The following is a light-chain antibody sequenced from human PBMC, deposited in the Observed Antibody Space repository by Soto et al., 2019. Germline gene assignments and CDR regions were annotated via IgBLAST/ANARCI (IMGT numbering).Light chain of an antibody. CDR3: QQYNNWPRT. J-gene: IGKJ1*01. CDR1: QSVSSN. V-gene: IGKV3-15*01. CDR2: GAS. Sequence: EIVMTQSPATLSVSQGERATLSCRASQSVSSNLAWYQQKPGQAPRLLIYGASTRATGFPARFSGSGSGTEFTLTISSLQSEDYAVYYCQQYNNWPRTFGQGTKVDIK.